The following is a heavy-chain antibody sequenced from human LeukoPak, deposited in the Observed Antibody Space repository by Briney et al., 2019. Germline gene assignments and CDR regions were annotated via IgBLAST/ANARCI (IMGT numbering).Heavy chain of an antibody. D-gene: IGHD1-26*01. CDR2: IDPDNGET. J-gene: IGHJ4*02. CDR3: AAVSGSYTLLDC. Sequence: GASVKVSCKVSGYTLTELSMHWVRQASGKGLEWMGGIDPDNGETIYAPKFQGRVTMTEDTSTDTAYLELSGLRSDDTAVYYCAAVSGSYTLLDCWGQGTPVTVSS. CDR1: GYTLTELS. V-gene: IGHV1-24*01.